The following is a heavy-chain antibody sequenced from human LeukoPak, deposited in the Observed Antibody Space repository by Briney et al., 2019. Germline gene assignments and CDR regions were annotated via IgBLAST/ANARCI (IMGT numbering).Heavy chain of an antibody. CDR1: GGSISSSSYY. Sequence: PSETLSLTCTVSGGSISSSSYYWGWIRQPPGKGLEWIGSIYYSGSTYYNPSLKSRVTISVDTSKNQFSLKLSSVTAADTAVYYCARDGYYDSSGYYRLNWFDPWGQGTLVTVSS. D-gene: IGHD3-22*01. CDR2: IYYSGST. V-gene: IGHV4-39*07. CDR3: ARDGYYDSSGYYRLNWFDP. J-gene: IGHJ5*02.